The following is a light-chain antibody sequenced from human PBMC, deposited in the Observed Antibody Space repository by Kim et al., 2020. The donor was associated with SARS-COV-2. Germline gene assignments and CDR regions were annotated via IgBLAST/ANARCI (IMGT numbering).Light chain of an antibody. CDR1: SLRSYY. CDR2: GKN. J-gene: IGLJ3*02. V-gene: IGLV3-19*01. CDR3: NSRDSSGNHVV. Sequence: SSELTQDPAVSVALGQTVRITCQGDSLRSYYASWYQQKPGQAPVLVIYGKNNRPSGIPDRLSGSSTGYTASLTITGAQADDEADYYCNSRDSSGNHVVFGGGTQLTVL.